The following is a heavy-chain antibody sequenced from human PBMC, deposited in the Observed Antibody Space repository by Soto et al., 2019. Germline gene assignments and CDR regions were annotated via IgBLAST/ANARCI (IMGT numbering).Heavy chain of an antibody. Sequence: QVQLLQSGAEVKKPGASVKVSCKASGYTFTNYGITWVRQAPGQGLEWMGWISAYNGDTHYTQRLQGRVTMTTDTSTSTAYMELRGLRSDDTAVYYCARLRQLGGYFYYYMDVWGKGTTVTVSS. CDR2: ISAYNGDT. V-gene: IGHV1-18*01. J-gene: IGHJ6*03. D-gene: IGHD6-6*01. CDR3: ARLRQLGGYFYYYMDV. CDR1: GYTFTNYG.